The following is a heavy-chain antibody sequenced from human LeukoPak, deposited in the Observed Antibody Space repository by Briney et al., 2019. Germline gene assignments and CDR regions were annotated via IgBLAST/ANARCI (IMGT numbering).Heavy chain of an antibody. CDR1: GGTFSSYA. CDR2: IIPIFGTA. CDR3: AIPTGGYYFDY. D-gene: IGHD7-27*01. J-gene: IGHJ4*02. Sequence: EASVKVSCKASGGTFSSYAISWVRQAPGQGLKWMGGIIPIFGTANYAQKFQGRVTITADESTSTAYMELSSLRSEDTAVYYCAIPTGGYYFDYWGQGTLVTVSS. V-gene: IGHV1-69*13.